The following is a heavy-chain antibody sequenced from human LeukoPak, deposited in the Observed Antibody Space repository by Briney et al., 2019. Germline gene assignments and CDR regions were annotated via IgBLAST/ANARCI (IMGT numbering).Heavy chain of an antibody. Sequence: GGSLRLSCAASGFTFSSYEMNWVRQAPGKGLEWVSYISSSGSTIYYADSVKGRFTISRDNAKNSLYLQMNSLRAEDTAVYYCAREGGSIRYFDYWGQGTQVTVSS. J-gene: IGHJ4*02. V-gene: IGHV3-48*03. D-gene: IGHD1-26*01. CDR1: GFTFSSYE. CDR3: AREGGSIRYFDY. CDR2: ISSSGSTI.